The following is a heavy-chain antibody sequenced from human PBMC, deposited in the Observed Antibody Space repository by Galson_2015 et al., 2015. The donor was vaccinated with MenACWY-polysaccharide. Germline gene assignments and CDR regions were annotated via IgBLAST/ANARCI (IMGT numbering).Heavy chain of an antibody. V-gene: IGHV1-8*01. J-gene: IGHJ4*02. CDR3: ARGRRDTAVDATAAVFLDY. D-gene: IGHD6-19*01. CDR2: MSPNTAKT. Sequence: SVKVSCKASGYTFTSYDINWVRQATGQGLEWMGWMSPNTAKTGYPQKFQGRVTMTRNNSISTAYMELSSLTSEDTAVYYCARGRRDTAVDATAAVFLDYWGQGILVTVSS. CDR1: GYTFTSYD.